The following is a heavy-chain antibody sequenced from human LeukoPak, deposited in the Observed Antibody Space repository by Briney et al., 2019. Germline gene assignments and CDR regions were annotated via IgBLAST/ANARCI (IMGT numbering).Heavy chain of an antibody. D-gene: IGHD6-19*01. CDR1: GFTFSTYW. V-gene: IGHV3-74*01. Sequence: GGSLRLSCAASGFTFSTYWMHWVRQVPGKGLVWVSRINGDGSTTNYADSVKGRFTISRDNAKNTLYLQMSSLRTEDTAIYYCTKDVVPDSGWDLDYWGQGTLVTVSS. CDR3: TKDVVPDSGWDLDY. CDR2: INGDGSTT. J-gene: IGHJ4*02.